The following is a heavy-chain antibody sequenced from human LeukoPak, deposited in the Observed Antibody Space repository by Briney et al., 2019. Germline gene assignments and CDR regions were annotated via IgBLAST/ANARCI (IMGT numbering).Heavy chain of an antibody. D-gene: IGHD3-9*01. CDR3: ARDAYYDILTGSARWFDP. CDR1: GGSISSSSYY. CDR2: IYYSGST. Sequence: SETLSLTCTVSGGSISSSSYYWGWIRQPPGKGLEWIGSIYYSGSTYYNPSLKSRVTISVDTSKNQFSLKLSSVTAADTAVYYCARDAYYDILTGSARWFDPRGQGTLVTVSS. V-gene: IGHV4-39*07. J-gene: IGHJ5*02.